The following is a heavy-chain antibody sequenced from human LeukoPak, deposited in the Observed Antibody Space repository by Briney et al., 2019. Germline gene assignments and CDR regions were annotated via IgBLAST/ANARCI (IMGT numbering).Heavy chain of an antibody. CDR1: GGSFSGYY. J-gene: IGHJ4*02. CDR3: ARKNITMIKGTLFDY. V-gene: IGHV4-34*01. Sequence: PSETLSLTCAVYGGSFSGYYWSWIRQPPGKGLEWIGEINHSGSTNYNPSLKSRVTISVDTSKNQFSLRLSSVTAADTAVYYCARKNITMIKGTLFDYWGQGILVTVSS. D-gene: IGHD3-22*01. CDR2: INHSGST.